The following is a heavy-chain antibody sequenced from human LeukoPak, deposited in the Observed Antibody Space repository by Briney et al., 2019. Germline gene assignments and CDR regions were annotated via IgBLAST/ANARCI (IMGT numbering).Heavy chain of an antibody. Sequence: ASVKVSCKASGYTFTGYYMHWVRQAHGQRLEWMGWINPNSGGTNYAQKFQGRVTMTRDTSISTAYMELSRLRSDDTAVYYCARDKTYYDSSGYYHYWGQGTLVTVSS. CDR2: INPNSGGT. V-gene: IGHV1-2*02. CDR1: GYTFTGYY. D-gene: IGHD3-22*01. J-gene: IGHJ4*02. CDR3: ARDKTYYDSSGYYHY.